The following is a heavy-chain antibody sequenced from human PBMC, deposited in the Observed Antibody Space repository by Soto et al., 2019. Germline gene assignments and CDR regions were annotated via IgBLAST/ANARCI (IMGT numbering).Heavy chain of an antibody. Sequence: GASVKVSCKASGYTFTSYGISWVRQAPGQGLEWMGWISAYNGNTNYAQKLQGRVTMTTDTSTSTAYMELRSLRSDDTAVYYCARGGYSYGDYYYYGMDVWGQGATVTVS. CDR2: ISAYNGNT. D-gene: IGHD5-18*01. V-gene: IGHV1-18*04. CDR1: GYTFTSYG. J-gene: IGHJ6*02. CDR3: ARGGYSYGDYYYYGMDV.